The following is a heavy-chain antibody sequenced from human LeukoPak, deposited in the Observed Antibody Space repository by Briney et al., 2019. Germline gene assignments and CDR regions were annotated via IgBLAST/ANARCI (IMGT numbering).Heavy chain of an antibody. J-gene: IGHJ5*02. D-gene: IGHD3-3*01. CDR2: IIPIFGTA. V-gene: IGHV1-69*05. CDR3: ARQHLNDFWSGYPNWFDP. CDR1: GGTFSSYA. Sequence: SVKVSCKASGGTFSSYAISWVRQAPGQGLEWMGGIIPIFGTANYAQKFQGRVTITTDESTSTAYMELCSLRSEDTAVYYCARQHLNDFWSGYPNWFDPWGQGTLVTVSS.